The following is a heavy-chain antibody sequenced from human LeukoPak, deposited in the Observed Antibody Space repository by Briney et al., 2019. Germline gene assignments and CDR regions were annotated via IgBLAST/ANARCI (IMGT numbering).Heavy chain of an antibody. Sequence: GGSLRLSCAASGFTFSSYGMHWVRQAPGKGLEWVAFIRYYGSNKYYADSVKGRFTISRDNSKNTLYLQMNSLRAEDTAVYYCAKESRWELPLYWGQGTLVTVSS. CDR3: AKESRWELPLY. J-gene: IGHJ4*02. D-gene: IGHD1-26*01. CDR1: GFTFSSYG. CDR2: IRYYGSNK. V-gene: IGHV3-30*02.